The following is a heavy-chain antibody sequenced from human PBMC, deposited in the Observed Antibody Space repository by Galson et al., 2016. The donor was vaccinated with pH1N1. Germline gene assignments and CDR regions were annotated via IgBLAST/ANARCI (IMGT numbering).Heavy chain of an antibody. CDR1: GYTFTGHY. CDR3: ARIIRDSSGLDP. J-gene: IGHJ5*02. CDR2: INPENGDT. V-gene: IGHV1-2*02. Sequence: SVKVSCKASGYTFTGHYMHWVRQAPGRGLEWMGWINPENGDTKYAQKFQDRVTMTRDTSNSTAYLEVNRLTSDDTAVYYCARIIRDSSGLDPWGQGTLVTVSS. D-gene: IGHD3-3*01.